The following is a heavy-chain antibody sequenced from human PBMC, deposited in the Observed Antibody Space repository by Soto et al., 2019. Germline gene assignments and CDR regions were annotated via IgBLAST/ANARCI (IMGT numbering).Heavy chain of an antibody. CDR2: IYYSGST. J-gene: IGHJ4*02. V-gene: IGHV4-59*01. D-gene: IGHD3-9*01. CDR1: GGSISSYY. CDR3: ARGEISSNVLRYFDWPRAFDY. Sequence: SETLSLTCTVSGGSISSYYWSWIRQPPGKGLEWIGYIYYSGSTNYNPSLKSRVTISVDTSKNQFSLKLSSVTAADTAVYYCARGEISSNVLRYFDWPRAFDYWGQGTLVTVSS.